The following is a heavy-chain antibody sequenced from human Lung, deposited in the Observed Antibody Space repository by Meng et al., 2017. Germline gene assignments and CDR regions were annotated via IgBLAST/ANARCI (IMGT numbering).Heavy chain of an antibody. CDR2: ISYDGSNQ. Sequence: QGHLVGLGGGVVQPGRSRRLSCAASGFTFSRNAMHWVRQAPGKGLEWVAAISYDGSNQHYADSVKGRFTISRDNSENTLYLQMNSLRAEDTAVYYCARNNYGDYYFDYWGQGTLVTVSS. J-gene: IGHJ4*02. V-gene: IGHV3-30*01. CDR3: ARNNYGDYYFDY. CDR1: GFTFSRNA. D-gene: IGHD4-17*01.